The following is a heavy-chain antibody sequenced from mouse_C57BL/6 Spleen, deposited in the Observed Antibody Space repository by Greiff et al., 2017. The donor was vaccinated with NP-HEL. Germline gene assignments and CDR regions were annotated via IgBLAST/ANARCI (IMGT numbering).Heavy chain of an antibody. CDR1: GYTFTSYW. CDR2: IDPSDSYT. V-gene: IGHV1-69*01. D-gene: IGHD2-3*01. Sequence: VQLQQSGAELVMPGASVKLSCKASGYTFTSYWMHWVKQRPGQGLEWIGEIDPSDSYTNYNQKFKGKSTLTVDKSSSTAYMQLSSLTSEDSAVYYCARGDGDYAMDYWGQGTSVTVSS. CDR3: ARGDGDYAMDY. J-gene: IGHJ4*01.